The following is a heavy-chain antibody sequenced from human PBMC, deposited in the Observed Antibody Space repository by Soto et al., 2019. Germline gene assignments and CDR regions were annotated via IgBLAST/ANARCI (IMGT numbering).Heavy chain of an antibody. Sequence: QLRLQESGPGLVKPSETLSLTCTVSGGSISSSSYYWGWIRQPPGKGLEWIGSNYYSGSTYYNPSLKSRVTISVDTSKNQFSLKLSSVTVADTAVYYCARHQSHSSSYVDPWGQGTLVTVSS. V-gene: IGHV4-39*01. J-gene: IGHJ5*02. CDR3: ARHQSHSSSYVDP. CDR2: NYYSGST. D-gene: IGHD6-13*01. CDR1: GGSISSSSYY.